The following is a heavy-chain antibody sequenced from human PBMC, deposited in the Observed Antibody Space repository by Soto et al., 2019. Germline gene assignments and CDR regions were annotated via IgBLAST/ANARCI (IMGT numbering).Heavy chain of an antibody. CDR3: ARTQDDYGDDAFDI. Sequence: SETLSLTCTVSGGSISSSSYYWGWIRQPPGKGLEWIGSIYYSGSTYYNPSLKSRVPISVDTSKNQFSLKLSSVTAAETAVYYCARTQDDYGDDAFDIWGQGTMVTVSS. CDR2: IYYSGST. D-gene: IGHD4-17*01. CDR1: GGSISSSSYY. V-gene: IGHV4-39*01. J-gene: IGHJ3*02.